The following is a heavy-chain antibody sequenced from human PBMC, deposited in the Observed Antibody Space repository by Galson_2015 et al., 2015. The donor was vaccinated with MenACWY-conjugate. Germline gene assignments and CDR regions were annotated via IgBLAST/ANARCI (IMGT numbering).Heavy chain of an antibody. J-gene: IGHJ4*02. V-gene: IGHV3-30*04. CDR2: MSSDGRNK. CDR1: GFILRSYD. CDR3: ARNRRISATCTCFDY. Sequence: SVRVPCAASGFILRSYDLQWLRQAPGRGLAGVAVMSSDGRNKYYTDSVKVLSTISRNNSKKTLYLQMKSLRAEDTAVYYCARNRRISATCTCFDYWGQGTPVTVSS. D-gene: IGHD2-8*01.